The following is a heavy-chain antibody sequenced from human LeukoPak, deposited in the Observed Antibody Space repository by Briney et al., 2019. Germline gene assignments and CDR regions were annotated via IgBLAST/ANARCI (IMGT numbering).Heavy chain of an antibody. J-gene: IGHJ4*02. Sequence: PSQTLPLTCAISGDSVSSNSAAWNWIRQSPSRGLEWLGRTYYRSKWYNDYAVSVKSRITINPDTSKNQFSLQLNSVTPEDTAVYYCARAPYYDFWSGSGSFDYWGQGTLVTVSS. D-gene: IGHD3-3*01. V-gene: IGHV6-1*01. CDR3: ARAPYYDFWSGSGSFDY. CDR2: TYYRSKWYN. CDR1: GDSVSSNSAA.